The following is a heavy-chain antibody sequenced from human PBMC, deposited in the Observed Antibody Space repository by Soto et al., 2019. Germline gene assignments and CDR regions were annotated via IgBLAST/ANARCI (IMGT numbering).Heavy chain of an antibody. CDR2: ISYDGSNK. CDR3: AREVGYTKGC. J-gene: IGHJ1*01. CDR1: GFTFSSYA. D-gene: IGHD6-13*01. V-gene: IGHV3-30-3*01. Sequence: GGSLRLSCAASGFTFSSYAMHWVRQAPGKGLEWVAVISYDGSNKYYADSVKGRFTISRDNSKNTLYLQMNSLRAEDTAVYYCAREVGYTKGCWGQGTLVTVSS.